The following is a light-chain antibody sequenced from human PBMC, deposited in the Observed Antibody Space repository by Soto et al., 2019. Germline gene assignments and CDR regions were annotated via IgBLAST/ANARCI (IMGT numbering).Light chain of an antibody. Sequence: DIQMTQSPSTLSASIGDRVTITCRASQNVGSWLAWYQQKPGKAPKLLMSKATTLENGVPSRFSGSGSGTVFSLTINSLQPDDSATYYCQQYKNYWTFGQGTKVEIK. CDR1: QNVGSW. V-gene: IGKV1-5*03. J-gene: IGKJ1*01. CDR2: KAT. CDR3: QQYKNYWT.